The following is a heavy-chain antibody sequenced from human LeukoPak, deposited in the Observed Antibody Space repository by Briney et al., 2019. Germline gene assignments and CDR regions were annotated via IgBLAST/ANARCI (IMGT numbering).Heavy chain of an antibody. D-gene: IGHD3-10*01. CDR1: GFTFRDYY. Sequence: GGSLRLSCAASGFTFRDYYMDWVRQTPGRGLEWVGRIKNRGNSYTTQYAASVKGRFTILRDDSKNSLYLQLNSLKTEDTAVYYCARAPSYYASGDDYWGQGALVTVSS. J-gene: IGHJ4*01. CDR3: ARAPSYYASGDDY. CDR2: IKNRGNSYTT. V-gene: IGHV3-72*01.